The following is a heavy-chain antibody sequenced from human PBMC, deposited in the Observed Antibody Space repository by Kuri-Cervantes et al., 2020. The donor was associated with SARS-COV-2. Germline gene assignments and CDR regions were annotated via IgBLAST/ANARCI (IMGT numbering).Heavy chain of an antibody. CDR3: TTLTDY. J-gene: IGHJ4*02. D-gene: IGHD4/OR15-4a*01. Sequence: GGSLRLSCEVSGFLFSASAIRWVRQGSGKGLEWVGRVRGKANNYATAYAASVKGRFTISRDDSKNMAYLQMNSLKTEDTAVYYCTTLTDYWGQGALVTVSS. CDR2: VRGKANNYAT. V-gene: IGHV3-73*01. CDR1: GFLFSASA.